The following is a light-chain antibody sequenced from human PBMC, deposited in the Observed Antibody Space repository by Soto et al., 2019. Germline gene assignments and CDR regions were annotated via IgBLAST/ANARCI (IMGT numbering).Light chain of an antibody. CDR1: TGAVTSGHY. J-gene: IGLJ1*01. CDR2: DTS. V-gene: IGLV7-46*01. Sequence: QAVVTQEPSLTVSPGGTVTLTCGSSTGAVTSGHYPYWFQQKPGQAPRTLIYDTSKKHSWTPARFSGSLLGGKAALALSGEHPEDEAEYYCLRSLSGTDVFGTGTKLTVL. CDR3: LRSLSGTDV.